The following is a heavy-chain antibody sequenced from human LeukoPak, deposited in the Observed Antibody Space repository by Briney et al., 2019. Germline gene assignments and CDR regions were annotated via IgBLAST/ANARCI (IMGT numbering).Heavy chain of an antibody. D-gene: IGHD2-15*01. CDR2: IGTRTTDT. CDR1: GFTSSTYD. J-gene: IGHJ3*01. V-gene: IGHV3-21*01. Sequence: GGSLRLSCAASGFTSSTYDMHWVRQAPGKGLEWVSYIGTRTTDTYFADSVRGRFTISRDNAKNSLYLQMNSPRAEDTAVYYCARAPGVVYDAFDLWGQGTMVTVSS. CDR3: ARAPGVVYDAFDL.